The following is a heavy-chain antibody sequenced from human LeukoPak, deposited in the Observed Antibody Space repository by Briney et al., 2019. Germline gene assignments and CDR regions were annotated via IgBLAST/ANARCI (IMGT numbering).Heavy chain of an antibody. D-gene: IGHD3-22*01. CDR1: GYSLTSYR. Sequence: GESLKISCKGSGYSLTSYRIGWVRQMPGKGLEWMGIIYPGDSDTRYSPSFQGQVTISADKSISTAYLQWSSLKASDTAMYYCARSPASFDSSGYYHDYWGQGTLVTVSS. J-gene: IGHJ4*02. V-gene: IGHV5-51*01. CDR2: IYPGDSDT. CDR3: ARSPASFDSSGYYHDY.